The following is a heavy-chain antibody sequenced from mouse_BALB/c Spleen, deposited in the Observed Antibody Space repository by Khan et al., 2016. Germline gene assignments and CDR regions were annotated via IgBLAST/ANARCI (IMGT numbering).Heavy chain of an antibody. CDR1: GFTFSDYG. D-gene: IGHD1-1*01. Sequence: EVELVESGGGLVQPGGSRKLSCAASGFTFSDYGMAWVRQAPGKGPAWVAFISNLAYSIYYADTVTGRFTISRENAKNTLYLEMSSLRSEDTAMYYCAREASSLYWYFDVWGAGTTVTVSS. CDR2: ISNLAYSI. CDR3: AREASSLYWYFDV. V-gene: IGHV5-15*02. J-gene: IGHJ1*01.